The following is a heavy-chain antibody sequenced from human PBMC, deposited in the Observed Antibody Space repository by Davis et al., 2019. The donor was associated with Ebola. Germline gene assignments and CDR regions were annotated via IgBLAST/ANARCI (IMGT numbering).Heavy chain of an antibody. D-gene: IGHD3-16*01. CDR3: ARGGETRLEY. Sequence: GSLKISCAASGFSFSYYAMTWVRQAPGKGLDWVSYVSASGDITYYADSVKGRFTISRDNSKNTLSLQMNSLRAEDTAVYYCARGGETRLEYWGQGTLVTVSS. J-gene: IGHJ4*02. CDR2: VSASGDIT. V-gene: IGHV3-23*01. CDR1: GFSFSYYA.